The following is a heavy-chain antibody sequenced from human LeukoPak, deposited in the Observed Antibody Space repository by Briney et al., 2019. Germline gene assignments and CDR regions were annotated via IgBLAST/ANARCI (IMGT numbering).Heavy chain of an antibody. J-gene: IGHJ4*02. D-gene: IGHD2-2*01. Sequence: PSETLSLTCTVSGDSISSYYWSWMRQPPGKGLEWIGYIYYSGSTNYNPSLKSRVTMSVDTSKNQFSLNLSSVTAADTAVYYCARGIYCSSTTCYHHFDYWGQGTLVNVSS. CDR3: ARGIYCSSTTCYHHFDY. V-gene: IGHV4-59*01. CDR1: GDSISSYY. CDR2: IYYSGST.